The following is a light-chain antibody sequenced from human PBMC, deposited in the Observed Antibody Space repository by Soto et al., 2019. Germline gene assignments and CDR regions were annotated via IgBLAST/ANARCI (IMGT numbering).Light chain of an antibody. CDR3: QQRSNCPPLT. V-gene: IGKV3-11*01. CDR1: QSVSSY. J-gene: IGKJ4*01. Sequence: EIVLTQSPATLSLSPGERATLSCRASQSVSSYLAWYQQKHGQAPRLLIYDASNRATGIPARFSGSESGTDFTHTISSLEPEDFAVYYCQQRSNCPPLTFVGGTKVEIK. CDR2: DAS.